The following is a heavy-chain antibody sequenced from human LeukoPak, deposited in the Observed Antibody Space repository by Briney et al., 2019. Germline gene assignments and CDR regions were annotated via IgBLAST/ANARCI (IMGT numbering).Heavy chain of an antibody. D-gene: IGHD4-11*01. CDR1: GYTFTGYY. V-gene: IGHV1-2*02. J-gene: IGHJ4*02. CDR2: INPNSGGT. CDR3: ARSTTVNYYFDY. Sequence: ASVKVSCKASGYTFTGYYIHWVRQAPGQGLEWMGWINPNSGGTNYAQKFQGRVTMTRDTSISTAYMELSRLRSDDTAVYYCARSTTVNYYFDYWGQGTLVTVSS.